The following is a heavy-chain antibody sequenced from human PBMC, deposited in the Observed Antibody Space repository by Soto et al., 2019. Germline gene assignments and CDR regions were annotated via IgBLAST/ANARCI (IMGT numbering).Heavy chain of an antibody. V-gene: IGHV4-59*01. Sequence: QVQLQESGPGLVKPSETLSLTCTVSGGSISSYYWSWIRQPPGKGLEWIGYIYYSGSTNYNPSLKSRVTISVDTSKNQFSLKLSSVTAADTAVYYCARVWYSSSWYRGNYFDYWGQGTLVTVSS. CDR2: IYYSGST. D-gene: IGHD6-13*01. CDR1: GGSISSYY. J-gene: IGHJ4*02. CDR3: ARVWYSSSWYRGNYFDY.